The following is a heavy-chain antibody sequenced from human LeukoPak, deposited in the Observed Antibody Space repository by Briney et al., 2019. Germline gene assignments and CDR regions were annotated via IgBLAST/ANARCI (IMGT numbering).Heavy chain of an antibody. Sequence: ASVKVSCKASGYTFTSYGISWVRQAPGQGLEWMGWISAYNGNTNYAQKLQGRVTMTTDTSTSTAYMEMRSLRSDDTAVYYCARVTTICGVVIRNWYFDLWGRGTLVTVS. V-gene: IGHV1-18*01. J-gene: IGHJ2*01. CDR3: ARVTTICGVVIRNWYFDL. CDR2: ISAYNGNT. D-gene: IGHD3-3*01. CDR1: GYTFTSYG.